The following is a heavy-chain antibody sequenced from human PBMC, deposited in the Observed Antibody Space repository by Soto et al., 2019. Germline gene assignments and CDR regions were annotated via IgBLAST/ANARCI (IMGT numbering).Heavy chain of an antibody. Sequence: EVQLLESGGGLVQPGGSLRLSCAASGFTFSSYAINCVRQAPGKGLERVSVISGSGGSTYYADYVKGRFTISRDNSKNTLYLEMNSLRAEDTAVYYCAKRSSGWYFDYWCQGTLVTVSS. J-gene: IGHJ4*02. CDR1: GFTFSSYA. CDR2: ISGSGGST. CDR3: AKRSSGWYFDY. V-gene: IGHV3-23*01. D-gene: IGHD6-19*01.